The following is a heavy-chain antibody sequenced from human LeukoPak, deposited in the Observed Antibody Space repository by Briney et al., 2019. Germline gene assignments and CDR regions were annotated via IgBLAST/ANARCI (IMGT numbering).Heavy chain of an antibody. Sequence: GASVKVSCKASGYTFASYDINWVRQATGQGLEWMGWMNPNSGNTGYAQKFQGRVTMTRNTSISTAYMELSSLRSEDTAIYYCARDHCSPGTCLGGHWGQGTLVTVSS. D-gene: IGHD2-15*01. CDR3: ARDHCSPGTCLGGH. CDR1: GYTFASYD. J-gene: IGHJ4*02. CDR2: MNPNSGNT. V-gene: IGHV1-8*01.